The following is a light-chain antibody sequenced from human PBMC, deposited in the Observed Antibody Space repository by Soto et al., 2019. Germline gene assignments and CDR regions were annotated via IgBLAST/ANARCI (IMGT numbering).Light chain of an antibody. CDR2: AAS. CDR3: QQLHSYPIT. J-gene: IGKJ5*01. V-gene: IGKV1-9*01. CDR1: QGISSY. Sequence: IQLTQSPSSLSASVGDRVTITCRASQGISSYLAWYHQKPGKAPKLLIFAASTLQSGVPSRFSGSGSGTDFTRTISSLQPEDFATYYCQQLHSYPITFGQGTRLEIK.